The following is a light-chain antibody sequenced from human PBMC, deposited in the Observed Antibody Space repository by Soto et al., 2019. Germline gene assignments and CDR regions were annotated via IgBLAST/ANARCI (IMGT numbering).Light chain of an antibody. CDR1: QSVSSNY. CDR3: KRYKNPPRT. J-gene: IGKJ2*02. V-gene: IGKV3-20*01. Sequence: EIVLTQSPGTLSLSPGERASLSCRASQSVSSNYLAWYQQKPGQAPRLLIYAASARAGGIPDRFRGSGSGKTSPPPIGGRGLEVFEMYYCKRYKNPPRTLGKGTK. CDR2: AAS.